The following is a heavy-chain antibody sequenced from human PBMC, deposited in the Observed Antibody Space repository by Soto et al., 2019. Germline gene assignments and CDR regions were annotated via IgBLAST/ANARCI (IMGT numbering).Heavy chain of an antibody. CDR3: ASLPTDYGELLFLFRY. Sequence: SETLSLTCTVSGGSISSSSYYWGWIRQPPGKGLEWIGSIYYSGSTYYNPSLKSRVTISVDTSKNQFSLKLSSVTAADTAVYYCASLPTDYGELLFLFRYWGQGTLVTVS. D-gene: IGHD4-17*01. J-gene: IGHJ4*02. CDR1: GGSISSSSYY. V-gene: IGHV4-39*01. CDR2: IYYSGST.